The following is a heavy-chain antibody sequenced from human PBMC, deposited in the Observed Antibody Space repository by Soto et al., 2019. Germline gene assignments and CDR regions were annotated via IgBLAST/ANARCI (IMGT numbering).Heavy chain of an antibody. Sequence: GASVKVSCSASGYTFTSYAMHWVRQAPGQRLEWMGWISAGNGNTKYSQKFQGRVTITRDTSASTAYMELSSLRSEGTAVYYCAREYIAPELDCSSTSCYLYYYGMDVWGQGTTVTVSS. CDR1: GYTFTSYA. J-gene: IGHJ6*02. V-gene: IGHV1-3*01. CDR2: ISAGNGNT. CDR3: AREYIAPELDCSSTSCYLYYYGMDV. D-gene: IGHD2-2*01.